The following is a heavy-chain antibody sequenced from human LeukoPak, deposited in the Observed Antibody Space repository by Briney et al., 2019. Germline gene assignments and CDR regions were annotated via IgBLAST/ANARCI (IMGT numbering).Heavy chain of an antibody. D-gene: IGHD2-8*01. Sequence: ASVKVSCKASGHTLTSNGISWVRQAPGQGLEWMGWINPNSGGTNYAQKFQGRVTMTRDTSISTAYMELSGLRSDDTAVYYCARGYCTNGVCYYFDYWGQGTLVTVSS. J-gene: IGHJ4*02. CDR3: ARGYCTNGVCYYFDY. CDR2: INPNSGGT. V-gene: IGHV1-2*02. CDR1: GHTLTSNG.